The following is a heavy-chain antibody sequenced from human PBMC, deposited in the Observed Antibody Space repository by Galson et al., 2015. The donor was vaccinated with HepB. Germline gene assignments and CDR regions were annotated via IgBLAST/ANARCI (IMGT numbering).Heavy chain of an antibody. CDR2: ISVDNGNT. V-gene: IGHV1-3*01. CDR1: GYSFTNYA. Sequence: SVKVSCKASGYSFTNYAIHWVRQAPGQSLEWMGWISVDNGNTQYSQKFQDRVTITRDTSATTAYTELSSLRSEDTAVYYCAFYCDSSAYYYLDYWGQGTLVTVSS. CDR3: AFYCDSSAYYYLDY. J-gene: IGHJ4*02. D-gene: IGHD3-22*01.